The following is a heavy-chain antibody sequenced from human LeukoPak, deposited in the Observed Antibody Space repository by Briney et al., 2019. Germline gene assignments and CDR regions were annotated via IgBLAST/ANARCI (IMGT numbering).Heavy chain of an antibody. Sequence: GESLKISCKGSGYSFSSNWNGWVRQMPGEGLEWMGIIYPGDSDTRYSPSFQGQVTISADKSTSTANLQWSSLKAPDTAIYYCARLYTSGWYPPGYYYHYYMDVWGKGTTVTISS. CDR1: GYSFSSNW. J-gene: IGHJ6*03. V-gene: IGHV5-51*01. D-gene: IGHD6-19*01. CDR2: IYPGDSDT. CDR3: ARLYTSGWYPPGYYYHYYMDV.